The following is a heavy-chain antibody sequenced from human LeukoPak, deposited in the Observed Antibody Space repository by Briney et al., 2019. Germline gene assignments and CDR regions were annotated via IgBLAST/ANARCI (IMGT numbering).Heavy chain of an antibody. CDR3: ARDHSDYARVGLDY. CDR2: IKQDGSEK. CDR1: GFTFSSYW. Sequence: GGSLRLSCAASGFTFSSYWMSWVRQAPGKGLEWVANIKQDGSEKYYVDSVKGRFTISRDNAKNSLYLQMNSLRAEDTAVYFCARDHSDYARVGLDYWGQGTLVTVSS. J-gene: IGHJ4*02. D-gene: IGHD5-12*01. V-gene: IGHV3-7*01.